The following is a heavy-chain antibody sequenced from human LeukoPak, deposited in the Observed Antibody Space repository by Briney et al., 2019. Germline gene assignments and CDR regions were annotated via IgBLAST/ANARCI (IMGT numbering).Heavy chain of an antibody. V-gene: IGHV1-46*01. CDR1: GYTFTSYY. D-gene: IGHD6-13*01. CDR2: INPSGGST. J-gene: IGHJ5*02. Sequence: ASVKVSCKASGYTFTSYYMHWVRQAPGQGLEWMGIINPSGGSTSYAQKFQGRVTMTRDTSTSTVYMELSSPRSEDTAVYYCARGRVEQQLVRLQHWFDPWGQGTLVTVSS. CDR3: ARGRVEQQLVRLQHWFDP.